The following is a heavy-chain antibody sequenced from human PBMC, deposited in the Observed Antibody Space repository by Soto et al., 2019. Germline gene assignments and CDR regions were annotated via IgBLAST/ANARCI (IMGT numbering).Heavy chain of an antibody. CDR3: ARGGLVVANWFDP. CDR1: GYTFTAYY. Sequence: ASVKVSCKASGYTFTAYYMHWVRQAPGQGLEWMGWINPNSGVTIYAQKFQGRVTMTRDTSISAVYMDLSSLISDDTAVYFCARGGLVVANWFDPWGQGTLVTVSS. V-gene: IGHV1-2*02. J-gene: IGHJ5*02. D-gene: IGHD2-15*01. CDR2: INPNSGVT.